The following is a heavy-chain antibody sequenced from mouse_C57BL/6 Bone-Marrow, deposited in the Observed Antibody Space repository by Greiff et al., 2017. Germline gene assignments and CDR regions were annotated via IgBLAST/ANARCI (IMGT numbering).Heavy chain of an antibody. CDR1: GYTFTSYW. CDR2: IYPGSGST. V-gene: IGHV1-55*01. CDR3: ARLYYGSSYEGDY. Sequence: VQLQQPGAELVKPGASVKMSCKASGYTFTSYWITWVKQRPGQGLEWIGDIYPGSGSTNYNEKFKSKATLTVDTSSSTAYMQLSSLTSEDSAFYYCARLYYGSSYEGDYWGQGTTLTVSS. D-gene: IGHD1-1*01. J-gene: IGHJ2*01.